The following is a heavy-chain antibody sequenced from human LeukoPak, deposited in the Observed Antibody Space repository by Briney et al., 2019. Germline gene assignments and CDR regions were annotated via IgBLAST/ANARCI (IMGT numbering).Heavy chain of an antibody. CDR3: ARVRGSYSTDY. D-gene: IGHD1-26*01. CDR2: ISTTGNSI. V-gene: IGHV3-48*03. Sequence: TGGSLRLSCAASGFTFSSYEMNWVRQAPGKGLEWVSYISTTGNSIYYADSVKGRFTISRDNAKNSLYLQMNSLRAEDTAVYYCARVRGSYSTDYWGQGTLVTVSS. CDR1: GFTFSSYE. J-gene: IGHJ4*02.